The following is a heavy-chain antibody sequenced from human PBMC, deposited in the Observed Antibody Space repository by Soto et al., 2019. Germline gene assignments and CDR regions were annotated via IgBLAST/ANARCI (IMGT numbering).Heavy chain of an antibody. J-gene: IGHJ4*02. D-gene: IGHD3-22*01. CDR2: ISPSHSTI. CDR3: ARGLYYYDSRGYWGY. V-gene: IGHV3-48*02. Sequence: EVQLVESGGGLVQPGGSLRLSCAASGFTFSTYNMNWVRQAPGKGLEWVSYISPSHSTIYYADSVKGRFTISRDNAKNSLDLQMNSLRDEDTAVYYCARGLYYYDSRGYWGYWGQGTLVTVSS. CDR1: GFTFSTYN.